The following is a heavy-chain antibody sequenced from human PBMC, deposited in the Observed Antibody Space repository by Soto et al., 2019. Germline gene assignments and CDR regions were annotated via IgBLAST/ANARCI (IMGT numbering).Heavy chain of an antibody. CDR2: INPSGGST. V-gene: IGHV1-46*01. CDR1: GYTFSNYY. D-gene: IGHD2-2*01. Sequence: ASVKVSCKTSGYTFSNYYINWVRQAPGQGLQWMGRINPSGGSTIYAQKFQGRVTMTRVTSTSTVYMDLGSLTSEDTAVYFCARSQEVVVVPAAPIDYWGQGTLVTVSS. J-gene: IGHJ4*02. CDR3: ARSQEVVVVPAAPIDY.